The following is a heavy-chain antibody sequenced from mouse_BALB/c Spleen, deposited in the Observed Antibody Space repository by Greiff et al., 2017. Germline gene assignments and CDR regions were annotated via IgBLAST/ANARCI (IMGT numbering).Heavy chain of an antibody. CDR1: GFTFSNYW. V-gene: IGHV6-6*02. CDR3: TRELGLHAMDY. J-gene: IGHJ4*01. CDR2: IRLKSNNYAT. Sequence: EVKLVESGGGLVQPGGSMKLSCVASGFTFSNYWMNWVRQSPEKGLEWVAEIRLKSNNYATHYAESVKGRFTISRDDSKSSVYLQMNNLRAEDTGIYYCTRELGLHAMDYWGQGTSVTVSS. D-gene: IGHD3-1*01.